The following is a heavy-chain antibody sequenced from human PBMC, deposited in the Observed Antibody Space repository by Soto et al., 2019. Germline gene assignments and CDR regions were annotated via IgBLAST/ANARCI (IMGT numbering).Heavy chain of an antibody. J-gene: IGHJ4*02. V-gene: IGHV5-51*01. CDR1: GYSFTSYW. Sequence: GESLKISCKGSGYSFTSYWIGWVRQMPGKGLEWVGIIYPGDSDTRYSPSFQGQVTISADKSISTAYLQWNSLKASDTAMYYCERPQYDILTGYPYCFDYWGQGTLVTVSS. D-gene: IGHD3-9*01. CDR3: ERPQYDILTGYPYCFDY. CDR2: IYPGDSDT.